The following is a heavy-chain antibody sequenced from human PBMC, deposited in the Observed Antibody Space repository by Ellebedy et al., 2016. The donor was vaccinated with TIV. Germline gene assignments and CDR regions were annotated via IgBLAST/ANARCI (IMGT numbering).Heavy chain of an antibody. CDR2: IKSNSEGGTI. V-gene: IGHV3-15*01. J-gene: IGHJ3*01. D-gene: IGHD3-16*01. Sequence: GESLKISCVASGFSFSDAWMNWVRQAPGKGLEWVGRIKSNSEGGTIHYAAPVKGRFIISRDDSKSTLYLQMNSLKTEDTAVYFCTSVMRLGEMSARLVKDFWGQGAKVIVSS. CDR3: TSVMRLGEMSARLVKDF. CDR1: GFSFSDAW.